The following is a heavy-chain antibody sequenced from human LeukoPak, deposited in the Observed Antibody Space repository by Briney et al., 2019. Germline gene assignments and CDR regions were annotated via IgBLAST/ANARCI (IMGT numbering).Heavy chain of an antibody. CDR3: AREYPYYYDSSGYYYY. V-gene: IGHV4-39*02. J-gene: IGHJ4*02. Sequence: SETLSLTCTVSGGSISSSSYYWGWIRQPPGKGLEWIGSIYYSGSTYYNPSLKSRVTISVDTSKNQFFLKLSSVTAADTAVYYCAREYPYYYDSSGYYYYWGQGTLVTVSS. D-gene: IGHD3-22*01. CDR2: IYYSGST. CDR1: GGSISSSSYY.